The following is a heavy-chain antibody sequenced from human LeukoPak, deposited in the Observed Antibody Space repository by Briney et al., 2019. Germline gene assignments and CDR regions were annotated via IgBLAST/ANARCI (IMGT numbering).Heavy chain of an antibody. D-gene: IGHD3-22*01. V-gene: IGHV3-23*01. CDR3: AKDWHDTSGYYYRTALFDY. Sequence: QPGGSLRLSCAASGFTFSSYAMSWVRQAPGKGLEWVSAISGSGGSTYYADSVKGRFTISRDNSKNTLYLQMNSLRAEDTAVYYCAKDWHDTSGYYYRTALFDYWGQGTLVTVSS. CDR1: GFTFSSYA. J-gene: IGHJ4*02. CDR2: ISGSGGST.